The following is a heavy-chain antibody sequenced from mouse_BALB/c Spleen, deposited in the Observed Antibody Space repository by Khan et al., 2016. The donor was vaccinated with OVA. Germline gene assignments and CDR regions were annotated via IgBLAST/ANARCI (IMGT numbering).Heavy chain of an antibody. V-gene: IGHV5-9-1*01. CDR3: ANGNYGWFAY. CDR1: GFTFSSFA. Sequence: EVELVESGGGLLKPGGSLKLSCAASGFTFSSFAMSWVRQTPEKRLEWVATISSAGTYTFYPDSVKGRFTISRDNAKNTLFLQMNSLRSEDTAMYYCANGNYGWFAYWGQGTRVTVSA. D-gene: IGHD2-1*01. CDR2: ISSAGTYT. J-gene: IGHJ3*01.